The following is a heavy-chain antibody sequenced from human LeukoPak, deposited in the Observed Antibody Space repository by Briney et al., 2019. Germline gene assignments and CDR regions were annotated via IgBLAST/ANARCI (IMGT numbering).Heavy chain of an antibody. CDR2: ISYDGSNK. CDR1: GFTFSSYA. D-gene: IGHD1-1*01. CDR3: ARAGSQPVRRGFDY. J-gene: IGHJ4*02. V-gene: IGHV3-30*04. Sequence: PGGSLRLSCAASGFTFSSYAMHWVRQAPGKGLEWVAVISYDGSNKYYADSVKGRFTISRDNSKNTLYLQMNSLRAEDTAVYYCARAGSQPVRRGFDYWGQGTLVTVSS.